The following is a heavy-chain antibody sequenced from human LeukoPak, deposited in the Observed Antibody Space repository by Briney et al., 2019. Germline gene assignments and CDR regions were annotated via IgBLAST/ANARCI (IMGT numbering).Heavy chain of an antibody. J-gene: IGHJ3*02. Sequence: GGSLRLSCAASGFTFSSYSANWVRQAPGKGLEWVSYISSSSGTIYYADSVKGRSTISRDNAKNSMYLQMNSLRAEDTAVYYCARLSSTSPFDIWGQGTMVTVSS. CDR1: GFTFSSYS. CDR3: ARLSSTSPFDI. D-gene: IGHD2-2*01. V-gene: IGHV3-48*04. CDR2: ISSSSGTI.